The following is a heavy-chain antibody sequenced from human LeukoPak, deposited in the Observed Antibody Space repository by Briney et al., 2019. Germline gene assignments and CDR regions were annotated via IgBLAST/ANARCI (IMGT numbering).Heavy chain of an antibody. Sequence: PSETLFLTCTVSGGSISSYYWSWIRQPPGKGLEWIGYIYYSGSTNYNPSLKSRVTISVDTSKNQFSLKLSSVTAADTAVYYCARDRGYHWYFDLWGRGTLVTVSS. CDR1: GGSISSYY. V-gene: IGHV4-59*12. J-gene: IGHJ2*01. CDR2: IYYSGST. D-gene: IGHD2-15*01. CDR3: ARDRGYHWYFDL.